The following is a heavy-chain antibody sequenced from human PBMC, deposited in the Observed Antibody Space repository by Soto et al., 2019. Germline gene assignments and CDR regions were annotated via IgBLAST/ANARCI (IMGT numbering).Heavy chain of an antibody. CDR3: ARLNGYCISTNCHGYYGMDV. V-gene: IGHV4-39*01. CDR2: IYYSGST. CDR1: GGSINSYY. D-gene: IGHD2-2*03. J-gene: IGHJ6*02. Sequence: PSETLSLTCTVSGGSINSYYWGWIRQPPGKGLEWIGSIYYSGSTYYNPSLKSRVTISVDTSKNEFSLRLGSVTAADTAVYYCARLNGYCISTNCHGYYGMDVWGQGTTVTVSS.